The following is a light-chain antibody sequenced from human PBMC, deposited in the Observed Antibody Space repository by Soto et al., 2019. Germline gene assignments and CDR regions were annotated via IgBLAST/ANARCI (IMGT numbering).Light chain of an antibody. J-gene: IGKJ1*01. Sequence: ESVLPQSPVTLSFSPGERATLSCRASQNVDSNYLAWYQQKPGQAPRIIIFGASGRATGIPDRLSGSGSGTDFTLTISRLEPEDFAVYYCQQYGSLSWTFGQGTKVDI. CDR1: QNVDSNY. V-gene: IGKV3-20*01. CDR3: QQYGSLSWT. CDR2: GAS.